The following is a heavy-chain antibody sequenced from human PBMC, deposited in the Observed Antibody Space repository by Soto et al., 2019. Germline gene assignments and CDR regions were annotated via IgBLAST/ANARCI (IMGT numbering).Heavy chain of an antibody. CDR3: ARHHWARFYGMDV. CDR2: IYYSGST. Sequence: SETLSLTCSVSVASIITTYYCGWIRQSPGKGLEWIGSIYYSGSTNYNPSLKSRVTIFVDTSKSQFSLMMDSVTAADTAVYYCARHHWARFYGMDVWGQGTTVTVSS. V-gene: IGHV4-39*01. D-gene: IGHD3-16*01. CDR1: VASIITTYY. J-gene: IGHJ6*02.